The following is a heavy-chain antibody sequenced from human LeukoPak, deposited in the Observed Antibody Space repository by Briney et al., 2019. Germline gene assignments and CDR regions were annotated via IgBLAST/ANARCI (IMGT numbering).Heavy chain of an antibody. D-gene: IGHD1-14*01. J-gene: IGHJ4*02. V-gene: IGHV3-11*01. CDR1: GFTFSDYY. CDR3: TTDGGITVRPLFDY. Sequence: GGSLRLSCAASGFTFSDYYMSWIRQAPGKGLEWVSYISSSGSTIYYADSVKGRFTISRDNAKNSLYLQMNSLRAEDTAVYYCTTDGGITVRPLFDYWGQGTLVTVSS. CDR2: ISSSGSTI.